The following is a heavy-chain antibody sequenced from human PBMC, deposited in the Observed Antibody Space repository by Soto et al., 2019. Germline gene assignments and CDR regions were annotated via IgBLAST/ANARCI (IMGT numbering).Heavy chain of an antibody. CDR1: GGSISSTNW. Sequence: QVQLQESGPGLVKPSGTLSLTCAVSGGSISSTNWWTWVRQSPGRGLEWIGEIYHSGTTNYSPSLKSRVNVAVDMATNHLPLTLISVTAADTAVYYCAFPATADFDYWGKGILVTVSS. CDR3: AFPATADFDY. V-gene: IGHV4-4*02. D-gene: IGHD6-13*01. J-gene: IGHJ4*02. CDR2: IYHSGTT.